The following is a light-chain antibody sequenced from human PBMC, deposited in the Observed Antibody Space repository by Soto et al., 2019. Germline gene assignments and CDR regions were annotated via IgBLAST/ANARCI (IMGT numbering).Light chain of an antibody. CDR2: EVS. CDR1: SSDVGSYNL. Sequence: QSALTQPASVSGSPGQSITISCTGTSSDVGSYNLVSWYQQHPGKAPKLMIYEVSKRPSGVSNRFSGSKSGNTASLTISGRQAEDEADYYCCSYAGLDVFGTGTKLTVL. J-gene: IGLJ1*01. CDR3: CSYAGLDV. V-gene: IGLV2-23*02.